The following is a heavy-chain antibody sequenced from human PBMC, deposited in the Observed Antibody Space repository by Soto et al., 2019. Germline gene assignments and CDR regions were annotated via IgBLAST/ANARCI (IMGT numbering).Heavy chain of an antibody. J-gene: IGHJ4*02. CDR3: AKERSSGWSFDY. CDR1: GFTFRTFL. V-gene: IGHV3-7*03. D-gene: IGHD6-19*01. CDR2: IKKDGSEK. Sequence: PRGTLRPSCAASGFTFRTFLMSWVSQAPGKGLEWVANIKKDGSEKYYVDSVKGRFTISRDNSKNTLYLQMNSLRAEDTAVFYCAKERSSGWSFDYWGQGT.